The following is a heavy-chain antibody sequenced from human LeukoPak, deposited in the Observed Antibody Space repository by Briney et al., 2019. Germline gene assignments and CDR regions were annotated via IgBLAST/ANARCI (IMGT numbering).Heavy chain of an antibody. D-gene: IGHD3-22*01. CDR3: ARDPLDSSASIVPFDY. CDR2: IIPIFGTA. V-gene: IGHV1-69*06. CDR1: GGTFSNYA. J-gene: IGHJ4*02. Sequence: SVKVSCKASGGTFSNYAISWVRQAPGQGLEWMGGIIPIFGTANYAQKFRGRVTITADKSTRTAYMELSSLRSEDTAVYYCARDPLDSSASIVPFDYWGQGTLVTVSS.